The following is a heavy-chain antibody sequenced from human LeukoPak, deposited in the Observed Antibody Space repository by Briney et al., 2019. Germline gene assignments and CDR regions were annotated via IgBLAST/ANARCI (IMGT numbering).Heavy chain of an antibody. CDR1: GYSFTSYW. Sequence: GESLKISCKGSGYSFTSYWIGWVRQMPGKGLEWMGIIYPGDSDTRYSPSFQGQVTISADKSISTAYLQWSSLKASDTAMYYCARHLRFSDLHSSGRYEWSGSYPRDYYYGMDVWGQVTTVTVYS. D-gene: IGHD6-19*01. V-gene: IGHV5-51*01. CDR3: ARHLRFSDLHSSGRYEWSGSYPRDYYYGMDV. CDR2: IYPGDSDT. J-gene: IGHJ6*02.